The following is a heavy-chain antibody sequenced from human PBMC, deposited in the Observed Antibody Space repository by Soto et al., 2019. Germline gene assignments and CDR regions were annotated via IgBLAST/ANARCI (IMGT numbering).Heavy chain of an antibody. CDR2: FSYSGSL. CDR1: GGSSRAYH. D-gene: IGHD1-20*01. J-gene: IGHJ2*01. CDR3: AGGPRYWSFAL. V-gene: IGHV4-34*01. Sequence: SETLSLTCSVYGGSSRAYHWSWIRQSPGEGLEWIGEFSYSGSLNYNPSLKRRVAVSLDTSTDHFSLTMTSVTAADTGVYFCAGGPRYWSFALWARGPLVTVP.